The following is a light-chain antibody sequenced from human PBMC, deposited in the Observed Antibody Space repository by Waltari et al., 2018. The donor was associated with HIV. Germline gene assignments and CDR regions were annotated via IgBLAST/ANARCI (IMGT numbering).Light chain of an antibody. V-gene: IGLV1-51*02. CDR2: ENN. J-gene: IGLJ2*01. CDR1: TSNIGNDY. Sequence: QSVSTQPPSVSAAPGQKVTISCSGSTSNIGNDYVSWYQQLPGTAPKLLIYENNKRPSGIPDRFSGSKSDTSATLGITGLQTGDEADYYCGTWDSSLSAGVVFGGGTKLTVL. CDR3: GTWDSSLSAGVV.